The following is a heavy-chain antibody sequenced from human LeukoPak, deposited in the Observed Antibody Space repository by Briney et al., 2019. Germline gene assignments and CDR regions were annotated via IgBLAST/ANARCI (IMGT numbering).Heavy chain of an antibody. Sequence: GASVKVSCKAAGYTFNDYYIHWVRQAPGQGLEWMGWINPHSGGTKYAQKLQGRVTMTRDTSISTAYVELRGLRSEDTAVYYCARALNWGSGSYYFDYWGQGTLVTVSS. CDR2: INPHSGGT. J-gene: IGHJ4*02. V-gene: IGHV1-2*02. CDR1: GYTFNDYY. CDR3: ARALNWGSGSYYFDY. D-gene: IGHD1-26*01.